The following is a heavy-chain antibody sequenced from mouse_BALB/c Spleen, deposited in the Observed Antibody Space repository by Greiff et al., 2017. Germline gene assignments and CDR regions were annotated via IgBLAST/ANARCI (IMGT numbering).Heavy chain of an antibody. CDR1: GYTFTEYT. CDR2: INPNNGGT. V-gene: IGHV1-18*01. Sequence: EVQLQQSGPELVKPGASVKISCKTSGYTFTEYTMHWVKQSHGKSLEWIGGINPNNGGTSYNQKFKGKATLTVDKSSSTAYIELRSLTSEDSAVYYCARRYYGSSQEYYFDYWGQGTTLTVSS. J-gene: IGHJ2*01. D-gene: IGHD1-1*01. CDR3: ARRYYGSSQEYYFDY.